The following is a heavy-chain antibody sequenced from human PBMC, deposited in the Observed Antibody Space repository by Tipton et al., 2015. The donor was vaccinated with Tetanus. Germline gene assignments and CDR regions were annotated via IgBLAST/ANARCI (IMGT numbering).Heavy chain of an antibody. Sequence: LRLSCAASGFTFSSYGMSWVRQAPAKGLEWVSGISGSGDSTYYADSVKGRFTISRDNSKLYLQMNSLRAEDRAVYYCAKSRASSHYRGAFEIWGQGTMVTVSS. CDR3: AKSRASSHYRGAFEI. D-gene: IGHD3-10*01. J-gene: IGHJ3*02. V-gene: IGHV3-23*01. CDR2: ISGSGDST. CDR1: GFTFSSYG.